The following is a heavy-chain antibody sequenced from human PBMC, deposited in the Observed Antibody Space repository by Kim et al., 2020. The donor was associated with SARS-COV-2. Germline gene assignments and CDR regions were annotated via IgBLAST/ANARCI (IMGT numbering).Heavy chain of an antibody. Sequence: SETLSLTCTVSGGSISSGGYYWSWIRQHPGKGLEWIGYIYYSGSTYYNPSLKSRVTISVDTSKNQFSLKLSSVTAADTAVYYCARGDSSTSGYWDYWGQGTLVTVSS. CDR2: IYYSGST. CDR1: GGSISSGGYY. D-gene: IGHD2-2*01. CDR3: ARGDSSTSGYWDY. J-gene: IGHJ4*02. V-gene: IGHV4-31*03.